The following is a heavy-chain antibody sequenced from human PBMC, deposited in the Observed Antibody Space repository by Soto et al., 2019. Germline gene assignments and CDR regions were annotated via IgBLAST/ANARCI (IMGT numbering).Heavy chain of an antibody. Sequence: QVQLQESGPGLVKPSETLSLTCTVSGGSISSYYWSWIRQPPGKGLEWIGYIYYSGSTNYNPSLKSRVTISVDTSKTQFSLKLSSVTAADTAVYYCAREGRGGGSSSADDAFDIWGQGTMVTVSS. J-gene: IGHJ3*02. CDR3: AREGRGGGSSSADDAFDI. CDR1: GGSISSYY. D-gene: IGHD2-15*01. CDR2: IYYSGST. V-gene: IGHV4-59*01.